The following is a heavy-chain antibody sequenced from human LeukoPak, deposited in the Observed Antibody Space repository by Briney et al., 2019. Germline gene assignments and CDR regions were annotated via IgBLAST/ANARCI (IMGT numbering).Heavy chain of an antibody. CDR1: GDSISSGDYY. D-gene: IGHD6-19*01. J-gene: IGHJ6*03. Sequence: SQTLSLTCTVSGDSISSGDYYWSWIRQPAGKGLEWIGRISSSGSTNYNPSLKSRVTISVDTSKNQFSLKLSYVTAADTAVYYCARGYSSGWYVPAWYYYYYMDVWGKGTTVTISS. V-gene: IGHV4-61*02. CDR3: ARGYSSGWYVPAWYYYYYMDV. CDR2: ISSSGST.